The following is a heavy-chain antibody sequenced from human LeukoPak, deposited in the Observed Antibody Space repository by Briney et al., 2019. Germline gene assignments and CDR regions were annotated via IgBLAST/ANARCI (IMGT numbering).Heavy chain of an antibody. J-gene: IGHJ4*02. CDR3: GTMYSGSYHPDDY. D-gene: IGHD1-26*01. Sequence: SETLSLTCTVSGGSVSSGSYYWSWIRQPPGKGLEWIGYIYYSGSTNYNPSLKSRVTISVDTSKNQFSLKLSSVTAADTAVYYCGTMYSGSYHPDDYWGQGTLVTVSS. CDR1: GGSVSSGSYY. CDR2: IYYSGST. V-gene: IGHV4-61*01.